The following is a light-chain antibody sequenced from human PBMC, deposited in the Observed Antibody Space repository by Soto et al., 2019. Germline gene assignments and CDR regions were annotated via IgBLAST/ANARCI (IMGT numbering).Light chain of an antibody. J-gene: IGLJ2*01. CDR3: SSYTSSSTVV. CDR1: SSDVGGYNF. Sequence: QSALTQPPSASGSPGQSVTISCTGTSSDVGGYNFVSWYQQHPGKAPKVMIYEVSNRPSGVSNRFSGSKSGNTASLTISGLQAEDEADYYCSSYTSSSTVVFGGGTKLTVL. CDR2: EVS. V-gene: IGLV2-14*01.